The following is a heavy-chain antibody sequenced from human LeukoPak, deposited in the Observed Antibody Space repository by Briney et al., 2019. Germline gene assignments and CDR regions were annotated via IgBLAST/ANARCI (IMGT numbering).Heavy chain of an antibody. V-gene: IGHV3-23*01. Sequence: GGSLRLSCAASGFTFSSYAMSWVRQAPGKGLEWVSAISGSGGSTYYADSVKGRFTISRDNAENILYLQMNNLGVEDTAIYYCVRGLGDAWGQGTLVAVSS. CDR1: GFTFSSYA. D-gene: IGHD3/OR15-3a*01. CDR2: ISGSGGST. J-gene: IGHJ5*02. CDR3: VRGLGDA.